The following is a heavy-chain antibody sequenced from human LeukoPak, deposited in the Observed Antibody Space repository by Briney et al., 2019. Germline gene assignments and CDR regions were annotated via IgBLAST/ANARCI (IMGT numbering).Heavy chain of an antibody. CDR1: GFTFSSYS. CDR3: ARIPGGYYYAMDV. D-gene: IGHD3-16*01. Sequence: GGSLRLSCAASGFTFSSYSMNWVRQAPGKGLEWVSYISSRSSNIYYAESVKGRFTISRDNAKNSLYLQMNSLRDEDTAVYYCARIPGGYYYAMDVWGQGTTVTVSS. J-gene: IGHJ6*02. CDR2: ISSRSSNI. V-gene: IGHV3-48*02.